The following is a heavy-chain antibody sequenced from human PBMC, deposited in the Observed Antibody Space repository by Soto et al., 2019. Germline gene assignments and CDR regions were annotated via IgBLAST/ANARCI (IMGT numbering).Heavy chain of an antibody. CDR3: ARGTRAVAGIPPAPKFDY. V-gene: IGHV1-3*01. CDR1: GYTFTSYA. D-gene: IGHD6-19*01. Sequence: QVQLVQSGAAVKKPGASVKVSCKASGYTFTSYAMHWVRQAPGQRLEWMGWINAGNGNTKYSQKFQGRVTITRDTSASTAYMELSSLRSDDTAVYYCARGTRAVAGIPPAPKFDYWGQGTLVTVSS. CDR2: INAGNGNT. J-gene: IGHJ4*02.